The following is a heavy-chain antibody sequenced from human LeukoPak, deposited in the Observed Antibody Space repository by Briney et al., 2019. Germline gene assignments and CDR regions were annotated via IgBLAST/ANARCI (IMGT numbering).Heavy chain of an antibody. Sequence: GGSLRLSCAASGFTFSSYSMNWVRQAPGKGLEWVSSISSSSSYIYYADSVKGRFTISRDNAKNSLYLQMNSLRPEDTAVYYCAREARVVVPAAMGPYYYYYMDVWGKGTTVTVSS. CDR1: GFTFSSYS. CDR2: ISSSSSYI. CDR3: AREARVVVPAAMGPYYYYYMDV. D-gene: IGHD2-2*01. J-gene: IGHJ6*03. V-gene: IGHV3-21*01.